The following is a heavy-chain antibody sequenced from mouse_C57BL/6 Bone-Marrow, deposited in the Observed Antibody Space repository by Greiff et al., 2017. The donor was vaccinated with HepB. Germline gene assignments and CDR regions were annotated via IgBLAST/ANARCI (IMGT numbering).Heavy chain of an antibody. Sequence: QVQLKQPGAELVMPGASVKLSCKASGYTFTSYWMHWVKQRPGQGLEWIGEIDPSDSYTNYNQKFKGKSTLTVDKSSSTAYMQLSSLTSEDSAVYYCAREGSPWFAYWGQGTLVTVSA. J-gene: IGHJ3*01. CDR1: GYTFTSYW. CDR2: IDPSDSYT. CDR3: AREGSPWFAY. V-gene: IGHV1-69*01.